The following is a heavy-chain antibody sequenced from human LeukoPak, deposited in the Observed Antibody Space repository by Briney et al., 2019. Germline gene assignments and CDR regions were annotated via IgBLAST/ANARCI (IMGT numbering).Heavy chain of an antibody. D-gene: IGHD3-22*01. CDR3: AKGGIVVVNDAFDI. CDR2: ISWNSGSI. V-gene: IGHV3-9*01. J-gene: IGHJ3*02. Sequence: GGSLRLSCAASGFTFSSYAMHWVRQAPGKGLEWVSGISWNSGSIGYADSVKGRFTISRDNAKNSLYLQMNSLRAEDTALYYCAKGGIVVVNDAFDIWGQGTMVTVSS. CDR1: GFTFSSYA.